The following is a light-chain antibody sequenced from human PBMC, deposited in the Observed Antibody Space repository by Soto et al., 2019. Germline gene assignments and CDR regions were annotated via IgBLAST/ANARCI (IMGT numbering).Light chain of an antibody. V-gene: IGKV3D-20*02. CDR1: QSVVSEY. CDR2: AAS. J-gene: IGKJ1*01. CDR3: HHRQSWPRP. Sequence: EIGLTQSPGTLSLSPGERATLSCRASQSVVSEYLAWYQQKPGQAPRLLIYAASSRATGIPARFSASGSGTDFTLTISDVQPEDVALYCCHHRQSWPRPFGQGTKVDIK.